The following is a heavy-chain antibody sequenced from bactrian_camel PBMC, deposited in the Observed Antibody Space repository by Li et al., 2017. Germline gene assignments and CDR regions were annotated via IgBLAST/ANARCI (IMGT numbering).Heavy chain of an antibody. J-gene: IGHJ6*01. Sequence: DVQLVESGGGLAQTGGSLRLSCADSGHGYSWYCMAWFRQAAGKEREGVAAFSSRFRSTYYAASVKGRFTISQDSTDNTMYLQMNSLKPEDSATYYCAAGQGVGWCLDVIRVGAEPDFDYWGHGTQVTVS. CDR2: FSSRFRST. V-gene: IGHV3S40*01. CDR3: AAGQGVGWCLDVIRVGAEPDFDY. D-gene: IGHD5*01. CDR1: GHGYSWYC.